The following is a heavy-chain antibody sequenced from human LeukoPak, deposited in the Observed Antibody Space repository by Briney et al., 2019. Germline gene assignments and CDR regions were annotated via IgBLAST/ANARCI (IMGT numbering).Heavy chain of an antibody. J-gene: IGHJ4*02. CDR3: AKGSRGSYDY. CDR1: GFTFSTYA. V-gene: IGHV3-23*01. D-gene: IGHD1-26*01. CDR2: ISSSGGTT. Sequence: GGSLRLSCAASGFTFSTYAVNWVRQAPGKGLEWVSAISSSGGTTYYADSVKGGFSISRDNSKNTLYLQMNSLRAEDTAVYYCAKGSRGSYDYWGQGTLVTVSS.